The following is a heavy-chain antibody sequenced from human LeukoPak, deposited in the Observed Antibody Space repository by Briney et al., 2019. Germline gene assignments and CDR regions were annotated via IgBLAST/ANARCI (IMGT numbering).Heavy chain of an antibody. CDR3: AKDTSIGRYCTNGVCSPFDY. Sequence: QPGGSLRLTCAGSGFTFSSYAMSWVRQAPGKGLEWVSAISGTGATTYDADSVKGRFTISRDNSRSTLYLQMNSLRAEDTALYYCAKDTSIGRYCTNGVCSPFDYWGQGTLVTVSS. CDR1: GFTFSSYA. CDR2: ISGTGATT. J-gene: IGHJ4*02. D-gene: IGHD2-8*01. V-gene: IGHV3-23*01.